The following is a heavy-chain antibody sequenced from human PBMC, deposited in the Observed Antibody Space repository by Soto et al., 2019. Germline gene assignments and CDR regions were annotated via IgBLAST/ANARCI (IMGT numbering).Heavy chain of an antibody. J-gene: IGHJ6*03. Sequence: EVQLVESGGGLVQPGGSLKLSCAASGFTFSGSAMHWVRQDSGKGLEWVGRIRSKPNNYATAYGASVKGRFTISRDDSKNTAYLQMNSLNTEDTAVYYCSRQASDFWSGKPQYYMDVWGKGTTVTVSS. CDR3: SRQASDFWSGKPQYYMDV. CDR1: GFTFSGSA. D-gene: IGHD3-3*01. V-gene: IGHV3-73*01. CDR2: IRSKPNNYAT.